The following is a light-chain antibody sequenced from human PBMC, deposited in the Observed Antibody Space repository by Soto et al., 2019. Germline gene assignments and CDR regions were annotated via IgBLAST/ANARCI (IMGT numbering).Light chain of an antibody. CDR2: DAS. CDR1: QSGSSY. CDR3: QRRSKWVGS. Sequence: EIVLTQSPATLSLSPGERATLSCRASQSGSSYLAWYQQKPGQAPRLLIYDASNRATGIPARFSGSGSGTEFTRTFCRVKAEDFAVYFYQRRSKWVGSVAGGTKVDIK. J-gene: IGKJ4*01. V-gene: IGKV3-11*01.